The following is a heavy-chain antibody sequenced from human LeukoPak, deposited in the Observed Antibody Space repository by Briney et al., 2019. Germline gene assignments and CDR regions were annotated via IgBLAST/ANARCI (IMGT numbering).Heavy chain of an antibody. CDR2: ISSNGGST. J-gene: IGHJ4*02. D-gene: IGHD3-22*01. Sequence: GGSLRLSCAASGFTFSSYAMHWVRQAPGKGLEYVSAISSNGGSTYYANSVKGRFTISRGNSKNTLHLQMGSLRAEDMAVYYCARVSSGYFDYWGQGTLVTVSS. CDR3: ARVSSGYFDY. CDR1: GFTFSSYA. V-gene: IGHV3-64*01.